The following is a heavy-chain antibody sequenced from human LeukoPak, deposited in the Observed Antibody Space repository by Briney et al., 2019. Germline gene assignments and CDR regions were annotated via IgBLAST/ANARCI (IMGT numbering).Heavy chain of an antibody. D-gene: IGHD6-19*01. CDR3: ARSDQWLVPFDY. CDR1: GGSISSYY. V-gene: IGHV4-59*01. J-gene: IGHJ4*02. Sequence: PSETLSLTCTVSGGSISSYYWSWIRQPPGKGLEWIGYIYYSGSTNYNPSLKSRVTISVDTSKNQFSLKLSSVTAADTAVYYCARSDQWLVPFDYWGQGTLVTVSS. CDR2: IYYSGST.